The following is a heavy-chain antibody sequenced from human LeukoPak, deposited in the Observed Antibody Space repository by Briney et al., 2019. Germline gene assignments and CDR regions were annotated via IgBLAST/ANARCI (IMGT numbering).Heavy chain of an antibody. Sequence: PGGSLRLSCAASGFTFSSYSMNWVRQAPGKGLEWVSSISSSSSYIYYADSVKGRFTISRDNAKNSLYLQMNSLRAEDTAVYYCVRGGGQGDYGERYYFDYWGQGTLVTVSS. V-gene: IGHV3-21*01. J-gene: IGHJ4*02. CDR2: ISSSSSYI. CDR1: GFTFSSYS. D-gene: IGHD4-17*01. CDR3: VRGGGQGDYGERYYFDY.